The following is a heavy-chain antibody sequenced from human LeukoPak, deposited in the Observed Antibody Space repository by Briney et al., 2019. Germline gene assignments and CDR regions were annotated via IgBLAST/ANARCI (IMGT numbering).Heavy chain of an antibody. CDR2: ISYSGGT. J-gene: IGHJ3*02. CDR3: ASTSKYIGSGRDDSFDI. D-gene: IGHD3-10*01. Sequence: PSETLSLTCTVSGGSISAGGYYWSWIRQPPGKGLEWIGYISYSGGTYYNPSLKSRVCISVDTSKSQFSLKMSSVTAADTAVYYCASTSKYIGSGRDDSFDIWGQGTMVTVSS. V-gene: IGHV4-30-4*01. CDR1: GGSISAGGYY.